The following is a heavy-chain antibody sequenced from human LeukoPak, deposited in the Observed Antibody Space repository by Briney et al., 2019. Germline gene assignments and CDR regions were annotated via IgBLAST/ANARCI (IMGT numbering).Heavy chain of an antibody. J-gene: IGHJ4*02. D-gene: IGHD6-19*01. CDR1: GFTFSSYA. CDR2: ISGDGSAT. Sequence: GGSLRLSCAASGFTFSSYAMSWIRQAPGKGLEWISYISGDGSATSYADSVKGRFTISRDNTKNSFYLQMNGLRADDTAVYYCARDGYSSGWFYWGQGTLVTVSS. V-gene: IGHV3-11*01. CDR3: ARDGYSSGWFY.